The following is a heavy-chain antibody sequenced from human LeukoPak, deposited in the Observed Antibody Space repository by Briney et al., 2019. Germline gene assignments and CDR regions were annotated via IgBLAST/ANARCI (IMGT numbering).Heavy chain of an antibody. V-gene: IGHV4-31*03. J-gene: IGHJ4*02. CDR1: GGSINSGGYY. CDR2: IYYSGST. Sequence: SETLPLTCTVSGGSINSGGYYWSWIRQRPGRALEYIGYIYYSGSTYYNPSLKSRVTISVDTSKNQFSLTLSSVTAADTAVYYCARESGFTSGPFDYWGQGTLVTVSS. D-gene: IGHD6-19*01. CDR3: ARESGFTSGPFDY.